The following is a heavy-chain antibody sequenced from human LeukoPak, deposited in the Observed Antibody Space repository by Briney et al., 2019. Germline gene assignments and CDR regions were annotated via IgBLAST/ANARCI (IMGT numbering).Heavy chain of an antibody. J-gene: IGHJ4*02. V-gene: IGHV3-23*01. CDR2: ISGSGGST. CDR1: GFIFSSYA. CDR3: AKDRVAVAGLFDY. Sequence: GGSLRLSCAASGFIFSSYAMSWVRQAPGKGLEWVSAISGSGGSTYYADSVKGRFTNSRDNSKNTLYLQMNSLRAEGTAVYYCAKDRVAVAGLFDYWGQGTLVTVSS. D-gene: IGHD6-19*01.